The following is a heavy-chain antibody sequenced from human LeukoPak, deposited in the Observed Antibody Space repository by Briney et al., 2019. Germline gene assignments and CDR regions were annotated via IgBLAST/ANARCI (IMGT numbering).Heavy chain of an antibody. D-gene: IGHD3-10*01. Sequence: PGGSLRLSCAASGFPYSGFGMHGVGQAPGKGLEWLAVISDHGRIEYYAASVKGRFTISRDNSKNKMYLQMDSLRPEDTAVYYCAKEYGYDSGNYFPDWGQRTLVTVSS. CDR1: GFPYSGFG. CDR3: AKEYGYDSGNYFPD. J-gene: IGHJ4*02. CDR2: ISDHGRIE. V-gene: IGHV3-30*18.